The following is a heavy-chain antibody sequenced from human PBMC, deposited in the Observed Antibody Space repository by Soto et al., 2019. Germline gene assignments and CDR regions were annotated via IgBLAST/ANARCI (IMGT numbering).Heavy chain of an antibody. V-gene: IGHV4-30-4*08. J-gene: IGHJ6*02. CDR2: IYYTGNT. Sequence: QVQLQESGPGLVKPSQTLSLTCSVSGGSISNDDYYWTWIRPPPGQALEWIGHIYYTGNTYYNPSLKSRLTMSLDTSQYQFSLHLTSVIAADSDSYFCARATTVTSSFFYYGLDVWCQGTTVTVAS. CDR1: GGSISNDDYY. D-gene: IGHD4-17*01. CDR3: ARATTVTSSFFYYGLDV.